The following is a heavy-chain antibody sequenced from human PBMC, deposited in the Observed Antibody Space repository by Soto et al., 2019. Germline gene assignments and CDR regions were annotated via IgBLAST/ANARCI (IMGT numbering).Heavy chain of an antibody. CDR2: INAGNGNT. D-gene: IGHD3-10*01. CDR1: GYTFTSYP. V-gene: IGHV1-3*01. J-gene: IGHJ6*02. CDR3: ATRGRSLGYYYGMAV. Sequence: GASVEVSCKASGYTFTSYPMHWVRQAPGQRLEWMGWINAGNGNTKYSQKFQGRVTITRDTFASTAYMELSSLRSEDTAVYYCATRGRSLGYYYGMAVWGQGTTVTVSS.